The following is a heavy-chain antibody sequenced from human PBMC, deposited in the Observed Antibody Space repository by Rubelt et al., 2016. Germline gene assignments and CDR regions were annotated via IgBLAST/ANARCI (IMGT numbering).Heavy chain of an antibody. CDR3: SRAYYYGSGSYFPVDY. J-gene: IGHJ4*02. D-gene: IGHD3-10*01. CDR2: IYYSGST. V-gene: IGHV4-39*07. Sequence: QLQLQESGPGLVKPSETLSLTCTVSGGSISSSTYYWGWIRQPPGKGLEWIGSIYYSGSTYYNPSLKSRVTISVDTSKNQCSLKLCSVTAADTARYDCSRAYYYGSGSYFPVDYWGQGTLVTVSS. CDR1: GGSISSSTYY.